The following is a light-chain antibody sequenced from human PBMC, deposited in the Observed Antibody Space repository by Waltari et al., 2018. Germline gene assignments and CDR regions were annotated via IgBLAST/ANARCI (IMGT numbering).Light chain of an antibody. CDR2: VNSDGSH. J-gene: IGLJ3*02. Sequence: QLVLTQSPSASASLGASVKLTCTLSSVHSSNVITWLQQQPETGPRYLMKVNSDGSHNKGDEIPDRFSGSSSGAERYLTISSLQSEDEADDYCQTGGHGTWVFGGGTKLTVL. CDR3: QTGGHGTWV. CDR1: SVHSSNV. V-gene: IGLV4-69*01.